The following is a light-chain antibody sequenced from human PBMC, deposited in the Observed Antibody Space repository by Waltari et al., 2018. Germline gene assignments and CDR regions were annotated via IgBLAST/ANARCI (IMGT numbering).Light chain of an antibody. J-gene: IGKJ1*01. CDR2: AAA. CDR1: QGISSY. V-gene: IGKV1-9*01. Sequence: CRASQGISSYLAWYQQKPGKAPKLLNYAAATMQSGVPSRFSGSGSGTDFTLTNSSLQPEDFATYYCQQPNSYPSWTFGQGTKVEIK. CDR3: QQPNSYPSWT.